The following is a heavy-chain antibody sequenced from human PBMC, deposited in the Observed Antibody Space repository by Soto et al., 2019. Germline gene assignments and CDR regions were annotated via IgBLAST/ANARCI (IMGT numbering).Heavy chain of an antibody. J-gene: IGHJ4*02. V-gene: IGHV4-30-4*01. CDR2: IYYSGST. CDR3: ARVRRGAARPTNYFDY. CDR1: GGSISSGDYY. D-gene: IGHD6-6*01. Sequence: QVQLQESGPGLVKPSQTLSLTCTVSGGSISSGDYYWSWIRQPPGKGLEWIGYIYYSGSTYYNPSLKSRVTISVDTSKNQFSLKLISVTAADTAVYYCARVRRGAARPTNYFDYWGQGTLVTVSS.